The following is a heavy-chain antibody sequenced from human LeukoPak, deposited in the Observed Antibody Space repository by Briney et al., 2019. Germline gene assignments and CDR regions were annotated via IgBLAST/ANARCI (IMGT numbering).Heavy chain of an antibody. CDR3: ARDLSSNLLRPLDY. CDR1: GYTFTSYY. D-gene: IGHD2-15*01. Sequence: ASVKVSCKASGYTFTSYYMHWVRQTPGQGLEGMGMINSSGGSTNYAQKFQGRVTMTRDMSTSTVYMELSSLRSEDTAVYYCARDLSSNLLRPLDYWGQGTLVTVSS. CDR2: INSSGGST. J-gene: IGHJ4*02. V-gene: IGHV1-46*01.